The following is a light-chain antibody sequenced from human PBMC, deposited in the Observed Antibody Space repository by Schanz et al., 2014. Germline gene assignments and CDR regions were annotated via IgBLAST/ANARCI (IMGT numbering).Light chain of an antibody. CDR3: QQYGNSPPT. CDR1: QSVSNY. J-gene: IGKJ1*01. V-gene: IGKV3-20*01. Sequence: EIVLTQSPATLSLSPGETATLSCRASQSVSNYLAWYQQKPGQAPRLLIYGASSRATGIPDRFSGSGSGTDFTLTISRLEPEDFAVYYCQQYGNSPPTFGRGTKVEIK. CDR2: GAS.